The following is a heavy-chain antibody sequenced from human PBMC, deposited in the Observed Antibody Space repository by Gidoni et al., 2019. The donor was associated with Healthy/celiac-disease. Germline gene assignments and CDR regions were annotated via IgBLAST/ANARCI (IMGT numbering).Heavy chain of an antibody. CDR1: GSTFSGYA. V-gene: IGHV3-30-3*01. CDR3: ARVDTDMVVFDY. D-gene: IGHD5-18*01. J-gene: IGHJ4*02. CDR2: ISYDGSNK. Sequence: QVQLVESGGGVVQPGRSLRPSREASGSTFSGYARHWVRQAPGKGLEWVAVISYDGSNKYYADSVKGRFTISRDNSKNTLYLQMNSLGAEDTAVYYCARVDTDMVVFDYWGQGTLVTVSS.